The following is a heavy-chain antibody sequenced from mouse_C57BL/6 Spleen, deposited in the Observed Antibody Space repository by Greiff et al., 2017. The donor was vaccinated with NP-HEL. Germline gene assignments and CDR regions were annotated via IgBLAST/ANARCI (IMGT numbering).Heavy chain of an antibody. CDR3: TATTIITTGFAY. V-gene: IGHV14-1*01. CDR2: IDPEDGDT. J-gene: IGHJ3*01. D-gene: IGHD2-4*01. CDR1: GFNIKDYY. Sequence: VQLQQSGAELVRPGASVKLSCTASGFNIKDYYMHWVKQRPEQGLEWIGRIDPEDGDTEYAPKFQGKATMTADTSSNTAYLQLSSLTSEDTAVYYCTATTIITTGFAYWGQGTLVTVSA.